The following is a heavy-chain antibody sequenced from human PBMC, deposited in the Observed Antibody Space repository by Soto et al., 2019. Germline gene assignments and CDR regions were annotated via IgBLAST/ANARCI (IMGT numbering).Heavy chain of an antibody. CDR2: IYYSGST. CDR1: GGSISSYY. D-gene: IGHD3-16*01. Sequence: SETLSLACTVSGGSISSYYWSWIRQPPGKGLEWIGYIYYSGSTNYNPSLKSRVTISVDTSKNQFSLKLSSVTAADTAVYYCARGLLGYYYYGMDVWGQGTTVTVSS. CDR3: ARGLLGYYYYGMDV. V-gene: IGHV4-59*01. J-gene: IGHJ6*02.